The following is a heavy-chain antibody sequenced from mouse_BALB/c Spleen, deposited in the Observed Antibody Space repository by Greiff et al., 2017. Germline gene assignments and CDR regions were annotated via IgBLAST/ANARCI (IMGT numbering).Heavy chain of an antibody. D-gene: IGHD3-3*01. J-gene: IGHJ2*01. CDR2: ISYSGST. Sequence: EVQLVESGPGLVKPSQSLSLTCTVTGYSITSDYAWNWIRQFPGNKLEWMGYISYSGSTSYNPSLKSRISITRDTSKNQFFLQLNSVTTEDTATYYCARGGLDFDYWGQGTTLTVSS. CDR1: GYSITSDYA. V-gene: IGHV3-2*02. CDR3: ARGGLDFDY.